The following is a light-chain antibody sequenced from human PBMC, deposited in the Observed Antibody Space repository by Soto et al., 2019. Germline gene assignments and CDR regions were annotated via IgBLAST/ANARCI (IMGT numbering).Light chain of an antibody. Sequence: EIVLTQSPGTLSLSPGERATLSCRASQSVSSSYLAWYQKKPGQAPRLLIYGASSRATGIPDRFSGSGSGTDFTLTISRLEPEDFAVYYCQQYGSSRLTFGGGNKVEIK. V-gene: IGKV3-20*01. CDR1: QSVSSSY. J-gene: IGKJ4*01. CDR3: QQYGSSRLT. CDR2: GAS.